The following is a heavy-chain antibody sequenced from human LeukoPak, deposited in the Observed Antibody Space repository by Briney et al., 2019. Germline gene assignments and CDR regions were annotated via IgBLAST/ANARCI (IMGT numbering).Heavy chain of an antibody. CDR2: IKSESDGGTT. D-gene: IGHD2-21*02. Sequence: GGSLRLSCAASGIIFNNVWMNWVRQAPGKGLEWVARIKSESDGGTTDYAAPVKGRFTVSRDDSKNTLYLQMNSLKTEDTALYYCTTRRVDTGVVTGDFWGQGTLVTVSS. J-gene: IGHJ4*02. CDR1: GIIFNNVW. V-gene: IGHV3-15*07. CDR3: TTRRVDTGVVTGDF.